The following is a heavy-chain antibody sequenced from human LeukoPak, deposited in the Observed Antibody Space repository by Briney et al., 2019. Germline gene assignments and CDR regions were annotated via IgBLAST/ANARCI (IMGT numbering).Heavy chain of an antibody. J-gene: IGHJ5*02. CDR1: GFTFSSYE. Sequence: GGSLRLSCEASGFTFSSYEMNWVRQAPGKGLEWVSYISSSGSTIYYADSVKGRFTISRDNAKNSLYLQMNSLRAEDTAVYYCARDDHYYGSGSYYNDWFDPWGQGTLVTVSS. V-gene: IGHV3-48*03. D-gene: IGHD3-10*01. CDR3: ARDDHYYGSGSYYNDWFDP. CDR2: ISSSGSTI.